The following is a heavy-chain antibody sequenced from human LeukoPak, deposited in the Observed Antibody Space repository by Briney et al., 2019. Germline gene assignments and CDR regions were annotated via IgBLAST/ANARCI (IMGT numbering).Heavy chain of an antibody. J-gene: IGHJ5*02. Sequence: SGPTLVKPTQTLTLTCTLSGFSIRTHGVGVGWIRQPPGKALEWVAIIYWNGDNYYSPSLNSRSTITKDTSKNQVVLTLTNVDPVDTATYFCAHSHYYDRGSWFGPWGQGTLVTVSS. CDR1: GFSIRTHGVG. V-gene: IGHV2-5*01. CDR2: IYWNGDN. D-gene: IGHD3-22*01. CDR3: AHSHYYDRGSWFGP.